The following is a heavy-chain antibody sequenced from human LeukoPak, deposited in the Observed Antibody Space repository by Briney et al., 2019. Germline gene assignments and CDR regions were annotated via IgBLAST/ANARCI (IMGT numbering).Heavy chain of an antibody. D-gene: IGHD6-19*01. J-gene: IGHJ4*02. CDR1: GGAISSTSYY. Sequence: PSETLSLTCTVSGGAISSTSYYWGWIRQPPGKGLEWIGNIYYSGSTYYNPSLKSRVTMSVDTSKNQFSLKLRSVTAADTAVYYCARGSYPGWYNGEFDYWGQGTLVIVSS. CDR2: IYYSGST. V-gene: IGHV4-39*07. CDR3: ARGSYPGWYNGEFDY.